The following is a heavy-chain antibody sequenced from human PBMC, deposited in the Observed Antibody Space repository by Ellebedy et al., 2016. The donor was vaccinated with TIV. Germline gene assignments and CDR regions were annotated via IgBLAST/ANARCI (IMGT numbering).Heavy chain of an antibody. CDR2: INASSGNT. CDR3: ARDPSDISAYPQYFFDY. CDR1: GYTFSSHT. J-gene: IGHJ4*02. V-gene: IGHV1-3*01. Sequence: AASVKVSCKATGYTFSSHTIHWVRQAPGQRPEWMGWINASSGNTKYSQIFPGRVTITRDTSARKAYMELSSLRSEDTAVYYCARDPSDISAYPQYFFDYWGQGTLVTVSS. D-gene: IGHD3-22*01.